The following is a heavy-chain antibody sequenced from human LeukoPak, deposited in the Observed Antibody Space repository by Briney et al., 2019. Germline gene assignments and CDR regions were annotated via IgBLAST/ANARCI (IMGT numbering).Heavy chain of an antibody. CDR1: GGSISSYY. D-gene: IGHD3-10*01. Sequence: AESLSLTCTVSGGSISSYYWSWIRQPPGKGREWIGYIYYSGSTNTNPSLKNRVSISVDTSKNQFSLKLSSVTAADTAVYYCARHGRSGSYYKQRPFDPWGQGTLVTVSS. V-gene: IGHV4-59*08. CDR2: IYYSGST. CDR3: ARHGRSGSYYKQRPFDP. J-gene: IGHJ5*02.